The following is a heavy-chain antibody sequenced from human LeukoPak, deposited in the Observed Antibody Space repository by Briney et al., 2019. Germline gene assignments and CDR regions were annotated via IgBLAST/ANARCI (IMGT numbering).Heavy chain of an antibody. CDR1: GFTFSSYG. V-gene: IGHV3-30*02. CDR2: IRYDGSNK. Sequence: PGGSLRLSCAASGFTFSSYGMHWVRQAPGKGLEWVTFIRYDGSNKYYADSVKGRFIISRDNSKNTLYLQMNSLRAEDTAVYYCAKDTVKVTTIRRVPHYMDVWGKGTTVTISS. CDR3: AKDTVKVTTIRRVPHYMDV. D-gene: IGHD5-12*01. J-gene: IGHJ6*03.